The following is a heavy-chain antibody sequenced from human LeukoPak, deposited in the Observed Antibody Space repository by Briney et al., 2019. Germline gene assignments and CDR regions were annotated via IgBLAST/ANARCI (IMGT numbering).Heavy chain of an antibody. CDR3: ARGGTPITIFGVVPYFDY. J-gene: IGHJ4*02. Sequence: RSGGSLRLSCAASGFTFSSYSMNWVRQAPGKGLEWVSYISSSSSTIYYADSVKGRFTISRDKVKNSLYLQMNSLRAEDTAVYYCARGGTPITIFGVVPYFDYWGQGILVTVSS. CDR2: ISSSSSTI. V-gene: IGHV3-48*01. D-gene: IGHD3-3*01. CDR1: GFTFSSYS.